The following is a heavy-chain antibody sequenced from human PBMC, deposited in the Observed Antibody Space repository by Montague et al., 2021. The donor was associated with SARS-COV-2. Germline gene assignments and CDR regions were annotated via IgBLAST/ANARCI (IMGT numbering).Heavy chain of an antibody. CDR2: IYYSGST. V-gene: IGHV4-39*07. CDR3: ARDLAGYYGSGGYGGMDV. CDR1: GGSISSSSYY. Sequence: SETLSLTCTVSGGSISSSSYYWGWIRQPPGKGLEWIGSIYYSGSTYYNPSLKSRVTISVGTSKNQFSLKLSSVTAADTAVYYCARDLAGYYGSGGYGGMDVWGQGTTVTVSS. J-gene: IGHJ6*02. D-gene: IGHD3-10*01.